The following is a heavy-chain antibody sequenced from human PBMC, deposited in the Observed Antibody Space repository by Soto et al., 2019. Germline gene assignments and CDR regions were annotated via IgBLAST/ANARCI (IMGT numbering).Heavy chain of an antibody. J-gene: IGHJ6*02. CDR3: AKDISGRGSYYYYYGMDV. V-gene: IGHV3-9*01. Sequence: GGSLRLSCAASGFTFDDYAMHWVRQAPGKGLEWFSGISWNSANMGYADSVKARFTISRDNAKNSLSLQMNSLREEDTAFYYCAKDISGRGSYYYYYGMDVWGQGTTVTVSS. CDR1: GFTFDDYA. D-gene: IGHD3-16*01. CDR2: ISWNSANM.